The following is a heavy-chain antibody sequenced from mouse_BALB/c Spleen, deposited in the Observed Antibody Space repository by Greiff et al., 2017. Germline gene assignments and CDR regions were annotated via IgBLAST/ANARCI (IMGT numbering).Heavy chain of an antibody. J-gene: IGHJ1*01. CDR2: IDPSDSYT. CDR3: AREGTTVVRYFDV. V-gene: IGHV1-69*02. D-gene: IGHD1-1*01. Sequence: QVQLQQSGAELVKPGASVKLSCKASGYTFTSYWMHWVKQRPGQGLEWIGEIDPSDSYTNYNQKFKGKATLTVDKSSSTAYMQLSSLTSEDSAVYYCAREGTTVVRYFDVWGAGTTVTVSS. CDR1: GYTFTSYW.